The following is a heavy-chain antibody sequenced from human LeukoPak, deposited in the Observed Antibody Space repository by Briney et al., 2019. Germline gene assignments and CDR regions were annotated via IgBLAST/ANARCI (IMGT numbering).Heavy chain of an antibody. Sequence: NPSETLSLTCTVSGGSISSSSYYWGWIRQPPGKGLEWIGSIYYSGSTYYNPSLKSRVTISVVTSKNQFSLKLSSVTAADTAVYYCARHVFQGIAALVFDYWGQGTLVTVSS. D-gene: IGHD6-6*01. J-gene: IGHJ4*02. CDR3: ARHVFQGIAALVFDY. CDR2: IYYSGST. CDR1: GGSISSSSYY. V-gene: IGHV4-39*01.